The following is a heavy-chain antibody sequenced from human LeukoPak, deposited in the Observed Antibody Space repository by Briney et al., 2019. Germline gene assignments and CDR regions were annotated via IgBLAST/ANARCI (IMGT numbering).Heavy chain of an antibody. CDR1: GGSISSYYW. Sequence: TLSLTCTVSGGSISSYYWSWIRQPPGKALEWLALICWNDDKRYSPSLKSRLTITKDTSKNQVVLTMTNMDPVDTATYYCASDYDYFNYVGYFQHWARAPWSPSPQ. D-gene: IGHD4-11*01. J-gene: IGHJ1*01. V-gene: IGHV2-5*01. CDR3: ASDYDYFNYVGYFQH. CDR2: ICWNDDK.